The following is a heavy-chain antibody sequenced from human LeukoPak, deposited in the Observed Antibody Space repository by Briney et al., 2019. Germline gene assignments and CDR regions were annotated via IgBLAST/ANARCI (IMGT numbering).Heavy chain of an antibody. CDR1: GGSISSYC. D-gene: IGHD5-18*01. J-gene: IGHJ6*02. V-gene: IGHV4-59*08. Sequence: PSETLSLTCTVSGGSISSYCWSWIRQPPGKGLEWIGYIYYSGSTNYNPSLKSRVTISVDTSKNQFSLKLSSVTAADTAVYYCARHGIIGYSYGPDYYYYYGMDVWGQGTTVTASS. CDR3: ARHGIIGYSYGPDYYYYYGMDV. CDR2: IYYSGST.